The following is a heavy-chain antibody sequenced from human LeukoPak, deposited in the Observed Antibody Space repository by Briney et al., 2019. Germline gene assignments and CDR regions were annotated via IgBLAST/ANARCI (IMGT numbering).Heavy chain of an antibody. Sequence: SETLSVTCTVSGGSISSYYWSWIRQPPGKGLEWIGYIYYSGSTNYNPSLKSRVTISVDTSKNQFSLKLSSVTAADTAVYYCARNGYNDYGDFDAFDIWGQGTMVTVSS. J-gene: IGHJ3*02. CDR3: ARNGYNDYGDFDAFDI. CDR2: IYYSGST. V-gene: IGHV4-59*01. D-gene: IGHD4-17*01. CDR1: GGSISSYY.